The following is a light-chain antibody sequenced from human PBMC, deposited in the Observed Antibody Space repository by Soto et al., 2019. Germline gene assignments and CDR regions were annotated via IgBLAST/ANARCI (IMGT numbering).Light chain of an antibody. J-gene: IGLJ2*01. CDR2: GNS. CDR1: SSNIGAGYD. Sequence: QSVLTQPPSVSGAPGQRVTISCTGSSSNIGAGYDVHWYQQLPGTAPKLLIYGNSNRPSGVPDRFSGSKSGTAASLAISGLSAESEADYYSQYYDSRPSAVIGGGTKLTVL. V-gene: IGLV1-40*01. CDR3: QYYDSRPSAV.